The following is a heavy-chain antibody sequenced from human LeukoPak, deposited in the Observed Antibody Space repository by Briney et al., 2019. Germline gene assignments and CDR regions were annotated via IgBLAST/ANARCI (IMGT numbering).Heavy chain of an antibody. CDR1: GFTFSRLA. Sequence: GGSLRLSCAASGFTFSRLAMTWVRQAPGKGLEWVSTISASGPYYADTVRGRFTISRDNSRNTLSLQMDSLRAEDTAVYYCAKDHESDGYPCLDHWGLGTLVTVSS. V-gene: IGHV3-23*01. J-gene: IGHJ4*02. D-gene: IGHD3-22*01. CDR2: ISASGP. CDR3: AKDHESDGYPCLDH.